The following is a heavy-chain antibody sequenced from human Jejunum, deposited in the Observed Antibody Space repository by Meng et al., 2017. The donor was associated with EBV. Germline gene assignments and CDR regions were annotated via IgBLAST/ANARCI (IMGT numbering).Heavy chain of an antibody. J-gene: IGHJ2*01. CDR2: IFHSGGA. Sequence: QVQLQESGPGLVRHSETLSLTCAVSGGSISSDGYYWNWIRQSPGKGLEWIGYIFHSGGAWYNLSLKGRVTISVDVSKNEFSLKLTSVTAADTAVYYCARMEFTYAWYYDVWGRRTLVTVAS. CDR3: ARMEFTYAWYYDV. CDR1: GGSISSDGYY. V-gene: IGHV4-30-4*08. D-gene: IGHD1-1*01.